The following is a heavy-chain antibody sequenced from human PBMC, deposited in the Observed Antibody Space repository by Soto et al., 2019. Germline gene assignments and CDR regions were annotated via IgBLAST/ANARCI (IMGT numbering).Heavy chain of an antibody. CDR3: ASYIWGSYRWVSAFDI. CDR2: IYPGDSDT. D-gene: IGHD3-16*02. CDR1: GYSFTSYW. V-gene: IGHV5-51*01. J-gene: IGHJ3*02. Sequence: PGESLKISCKGSGYSFTSYWIGWVRQMPGKGLEWMGIIYPGDSDTRYSPSFLGQVTISADKSISTAYLQWSSLKASDTAMYYCASYIWGSYRWVSAFDIWGQGTMVTVSS.